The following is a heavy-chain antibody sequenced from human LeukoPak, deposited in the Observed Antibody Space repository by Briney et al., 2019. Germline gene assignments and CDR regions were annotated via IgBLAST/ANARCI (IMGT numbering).Heavy chain of an antibody. CDR3: ARVPPRAYDYDILTDHIPTEDY. J-gene: IGHJ4*02. CDR1: GGTFSSYA. Sequence: SVKVSCKASGGTFSSYAISWVRQAPGQGLEWMGGIIPIFGTANYAQKFQGRVTITADESTSTAYMELSSLRSEDTAVYYCARVPPRAYDYDILTDHIPTEDYWGQGTLVTVSS. CDR2: IIPIFGTA. D-gene: IGHD3-9*01. V-gene: IGHV1-69*01.